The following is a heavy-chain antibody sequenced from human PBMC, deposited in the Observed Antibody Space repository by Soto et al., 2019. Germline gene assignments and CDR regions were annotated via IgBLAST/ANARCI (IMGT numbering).Heavy chain of an antibody. CDR2: IDPSDSCT. D-gene: IGHD5-12*01. V-gene: IGHV5-10-1*01. Sequence: EVQLVQSGEEVKKPGESLRISCKGSGYSFTSYLISWVRQMPGKGLEWMGRIDPSDSCTNYSPSFQGHVTISADKSISTAYLQWSSLKASDTAMYYCARRRGYGDAFDIWGQGTMVTVSS. J-gene: IGHJ3*02. CDR3: ARRRGYGDAFDI. CDR1: GYSFTSYL.